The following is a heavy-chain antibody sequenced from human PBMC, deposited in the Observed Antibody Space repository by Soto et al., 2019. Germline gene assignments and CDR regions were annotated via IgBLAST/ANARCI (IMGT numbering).Heavy chain of an antibody. Sequence: SETLSLTCTVSGGSVSSGNYYWNWIRQPPGKGLEWIGYFYSSGSTNYNPSLKSRVTISVDTSKKQFSLKLSSVTAADTAVYYCATNFGSSSWYLFGSWGQGTKVTVSS. V-gene: IGHV4-61*01. CDR3: ATNFGSSSWYLFGS. J-gene: IGHJ6*02. CDR2: FYSSGST. CDR1: GGSVSSGNYY. D-gene: IGHD6-13*01.